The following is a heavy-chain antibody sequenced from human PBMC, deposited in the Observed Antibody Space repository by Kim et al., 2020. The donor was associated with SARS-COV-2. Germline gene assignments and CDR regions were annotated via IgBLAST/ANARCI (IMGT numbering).Heavy chain of an antibody. V-gene: IGHV1-69*01. Sequence: YAQKFQGRVTITADESTSTAYMELSSLRSEDTAVYYCARDYYDSSGTFDYWGQGTLVTVSS. J-gene: IGHJ4*02. CDR3: ARDYYDSSGTFDY. D-gene: IGHD3-22*01.